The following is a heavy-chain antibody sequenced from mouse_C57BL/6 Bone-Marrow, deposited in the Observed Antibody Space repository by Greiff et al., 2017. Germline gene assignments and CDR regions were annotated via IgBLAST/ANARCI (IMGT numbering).Heavy chain of an antibody. D-gene: IGHD2-5*01. Sequence: QVQLQQPVAELVMPGASVKLSCKASGYTFTSYWMHWVKQRPGQGLEWIGEIDPSASYTNYNQKFKGKSTLTVDKSSSTAYMQLSSLTSEDSAVYYCARNAAYYSNYFYYYAMDYWGQGTSVTVSS. CDR2: IDPSASYT. V-gene: IGHV1-69*01. CDR1: GYTFTSYW. CDR3: ARNAAYYSNYFYYYAMDY. J-gene: IGHJ4*01.